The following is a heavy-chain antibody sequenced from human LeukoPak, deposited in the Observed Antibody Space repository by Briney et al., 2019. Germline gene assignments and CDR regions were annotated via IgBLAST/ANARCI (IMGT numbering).Heavy chain of an antibody. CDR3: ARDDGRRDAFDI. D-gene: IGHD5-24*01. V-gene: IGHV3-53*01. CDR1: GFTVSSNY. Sequence: GGSLRLSCAASGFTVSSNYMSWVRQAPGKGLEWVSVIYSGGGTYYADSVKGRFTISRDNSKNTLYLQMNSLRAEDTAVYYCARDDGRRDAFDIWGQGTMVTVSS. CDR2: IYSGGGT. J-gene: IGHJ3*02.